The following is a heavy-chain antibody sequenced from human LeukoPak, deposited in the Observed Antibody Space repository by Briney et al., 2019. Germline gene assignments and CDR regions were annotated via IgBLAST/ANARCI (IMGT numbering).Heavy chain of an antibody. Sequence: PGGSLRLSCAASGFTFNNYAMSWVRQAPGKGLVWVSTISGSGGSTYYADSVKGRFTISRDNSKNTLFLQMNSLRAEDTAVYYCAKGGYCDSTTCLPYFQHWGQGTLVTVSS. V-gene: IGHV3-23*01. CDR2: ISGSGGST. CDR1: GFTFNNYA. D-gene: IGHD2-2*01. J-gene: IGHJ1*01. CDR3: AKGGYCDSTTCLPYFQH.